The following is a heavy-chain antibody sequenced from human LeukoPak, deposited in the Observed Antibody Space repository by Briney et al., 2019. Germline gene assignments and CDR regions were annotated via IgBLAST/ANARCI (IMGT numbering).Heavy chain of an antibody. CDR1: GGSFSGYY. V-gene: IGHV4-34*01. Sequence: PSETLSLTCAVYGGSFSGYYWSWIRQPPGKGLEWIGTIYYSGTTYYNPSLKSRVTISIDAAKNQFSLMLTSVTAADTAVYYCARLVPPGGGDCTGSNCHTVYYFDYWGQGTRVTVSS. J-gene: IGHJ4*02. D-gene: IGHD2-15*01. CDR3: ARLVPPGGGDCTGSNCHTVYYFDY. CDR2: IYYSGTT.